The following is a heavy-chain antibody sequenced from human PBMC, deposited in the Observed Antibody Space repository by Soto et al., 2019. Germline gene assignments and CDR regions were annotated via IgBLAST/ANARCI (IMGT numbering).Heavy chain of an antibody. Sequence: QVQLVESGGGVVQPGRSLRLSCAASGFTFSSCAMHWVRQAPGKGLEWVAVISYDGSNKYYADSVKGRFTISRDNSKNTLYLQMNSLRAEDTAVYYCARCRSRAYYFDYWGQGTLVTVSS. CDR2: ISYDGSNK. V-gene: IGHV3-30-3*01. CDR1: GFTFSSCA. CDR3: ARCRSRAYYFDY. J-gene: IGHJ4*02.